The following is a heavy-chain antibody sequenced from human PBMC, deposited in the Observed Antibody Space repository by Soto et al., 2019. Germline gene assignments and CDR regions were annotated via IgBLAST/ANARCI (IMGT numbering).Heavy chain of an antibody. V-gene: IGHV4-59*01. CDR2: ISYTGST. Sequence: SETLSPTCTVSGGSITSFYWSLIRQTPGKGLEWIGHISYTGSTNYNTSLKSRVTIAVDTSKNQCSLNLTSVTAADTAVYYCAREGNGWYYSDYWGQGALVTVSS. CDR1: GGSITSFY. D-gene: IGHD6-19*01. CDR3: AREGNGWYYSDY. J-gene: IGHJ4*02.